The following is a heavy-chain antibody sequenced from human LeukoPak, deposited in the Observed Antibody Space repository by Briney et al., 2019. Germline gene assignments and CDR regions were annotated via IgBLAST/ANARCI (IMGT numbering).Heavy chain of an antibody. D-gene: IGHD4-17*01. J-gene: IGHJ4*02. CDR1: GFSFSSYG. CDR2: IWYDGSNK. CDR3: AKDSGYGDFTTYFDY. V-gene: IGHV3-33*06. Sequence: PGGSLRLSCAASGFSFSSYGMHWVRQSPGKGLEWVAIIWYDGSNKYYADSVKGRFTISRDNSKNTLYLQMNSPRAEDTAAYYCAKDSGYGDFTTYFDYWGQGTLVSVSS.